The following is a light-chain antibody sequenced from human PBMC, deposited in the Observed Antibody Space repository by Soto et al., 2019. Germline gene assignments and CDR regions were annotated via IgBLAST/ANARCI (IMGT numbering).Light chain of an antibody. CDR1: RSEVGGYNY. J-gene: IGLJ1*01. Sequence: QSSLTQPPSPSGSPGQSVTISCTGTRSEVGGYNYVSWYQQHPGKAPKLMIYEVSKRPSGVPDRFSGSKSGNTASLTVSGLQAEDEADYYCSSYAGSNNFEVFGTGTKVTVL. V-gene: IGLV2-8*01. CDR2: EVS. CDR3: SSYAGSNNFEV.